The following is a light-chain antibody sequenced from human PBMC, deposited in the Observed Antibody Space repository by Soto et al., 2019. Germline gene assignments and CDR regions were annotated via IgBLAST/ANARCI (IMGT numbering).Light chain of an antibody. CDR3: QQYNNWPFS. Sequence: EILMTQCPSTLSVSPWERVTLSCRAGQGVTTNFAWYQQKSGQSPRLLIYDVSSRATGVPSRFSGTGSETDFTLTISGLQSEDSAIYFCQQYNNWPFSFGQGTRLEIK. CDR1: QGVTTN. J-gene: IGKJ5*01. CDR2: DVS. V-gene: IGKV3-15*01.